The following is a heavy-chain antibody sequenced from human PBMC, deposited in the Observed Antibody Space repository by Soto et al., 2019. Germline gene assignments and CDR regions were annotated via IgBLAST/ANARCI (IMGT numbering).Heavy chain of an antibody. CDR3: ASDRNYGLFDY. D-gene: IGHD4-17*01. Sequence: EVQLVESGGGLVQPGGSLRLSCAASGFTFSSYSMNWVRQAPGKGLEWVSYISSSSSTIYYADSVKGRFTISRDNAKNSLYLQMNSMRAEDTAVYYCASDRNYGLFDYWGQGTLVTVSS. J-gene: IGHJ4*02. CDR2: ISSSSSTI. CDR1: GFTFSSYS. V-gene: IGHV3-48*01.